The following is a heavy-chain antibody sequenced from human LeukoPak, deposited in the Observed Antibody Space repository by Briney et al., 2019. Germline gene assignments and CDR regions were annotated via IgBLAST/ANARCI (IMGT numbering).Heavy chain of an antibody. V-gene: IGHV4-59*08. CDR2: IYYSGST. Sequence: SETLSLTCTVSGGSISSYYWSWIRQPPGKGLEWIGDIYYSGSTNYNPSLKSRVTISVDTSKKQFSLKLSSVTAADTAFYYCARQRDYYDSSGQSDFDSWGQGALVTVSS. CDR3: ARQRDYYDSSGQSDFDS. D-gene: IGHD3-22*01. CDR1: GGSISSYY. J-gene: IGHJ4*02.